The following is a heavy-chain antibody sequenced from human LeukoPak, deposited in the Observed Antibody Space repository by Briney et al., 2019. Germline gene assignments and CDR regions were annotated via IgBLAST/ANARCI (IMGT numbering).Heavy chain of an antibody. V-gene: IGHV1-69*04. D-gene: IGHD3-10*01. Sequence: SVKASCKASGGTFSSYAISWVRQAPGQGLEWMGRIIPILGIANYAQKFQGRVTITADKSTSTAYMELSSLRSEDTAVYYCARDVGVYGSGSYYNAWGQGTLVTVSS. J-gene: IGHJ5*02. CDR3: ARDVGVYGSGSYYNA. CDR2: IIPILGIA. CDR1: GGTFSSYA.